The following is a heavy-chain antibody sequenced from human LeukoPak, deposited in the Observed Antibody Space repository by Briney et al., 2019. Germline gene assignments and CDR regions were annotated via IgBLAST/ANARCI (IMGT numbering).Heavy chain of an antibody. CDR3: ARGLGIAAAGRDY. Sequence: SETLSLTCAVYGGSFSGYYWSWIRQPPGKGLEWIGEINHSGSTNYNPSLKSRVTISVDTSKSQFSLKLSSVTAADAAVYYCARGLGIAAAGRDYWGQGTLVTVSS. V-gene: IGHV4-34*01. CDR1: GGSFSGYY. J-gene: IGHJ4*02. D-gene: IGHD6-13*01. CDR2: INHSGST.